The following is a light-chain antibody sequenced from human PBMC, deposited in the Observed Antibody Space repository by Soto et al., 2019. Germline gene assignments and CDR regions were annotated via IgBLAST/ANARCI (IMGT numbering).Light chain of an antibody. V-gene: IGKV1-5*01. CDR1: QSVSRR. Sequence: DIQMTQSPSALYASVGDRVTITCRASQSVSRRLAWYQQKPGEAPKLLIYDVSTLERGVPSRFSGSGSGTEFTLTISSLQPDDFGAYYFLQYDGLPWTFGQGTKVDIK. CDR3: LQYDGLPWT. CDR2: DVS. J-gene: IGKJ1*01.